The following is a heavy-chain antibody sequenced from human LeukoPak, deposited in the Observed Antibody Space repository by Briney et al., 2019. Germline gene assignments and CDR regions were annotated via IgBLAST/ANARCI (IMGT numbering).Heavy chain of an antibody. CDR2: MKEDGGEI. Sequence: PGGSLRLSCEASAFTFSSYWMSWVRQAPGKGLEWVANMKEDGGEINYVDSVKGRFTISRDNAKNSLFLQMNSLRVEDTAVYYCARDRGYSTFDYWAQGTLVTVSS. V-gene: IGHV3-7*01. CDR3: ARDRGYSTFDY. J-gene: IGHJ4*02. CDR1: AFTFSSYW. D-gene: IGHD4-23*01.